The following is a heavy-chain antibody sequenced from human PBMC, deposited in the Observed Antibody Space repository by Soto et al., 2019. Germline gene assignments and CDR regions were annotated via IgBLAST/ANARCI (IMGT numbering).Heavy chain of an antibody. Sequence: QVQLVQSGAEVRKPGASVKVSCKPSGYTFNTYYLHWLRQAPGQALEWMGVIHPSGGGTTYAQKCLGRDAVTRDTSTTTVFMELSSLRSDDTAVYYCARGGHIAVVTASFANWGQGTLVTVSS. J-gene: IGHJ4*02. CDR2: IHPSGGGT. CDR1: GYTFNTYY. D-gene: IGHD2-21*02. CDR3: ARGGHIAVVTASFAN. V-gene: IGHV1-46*02.